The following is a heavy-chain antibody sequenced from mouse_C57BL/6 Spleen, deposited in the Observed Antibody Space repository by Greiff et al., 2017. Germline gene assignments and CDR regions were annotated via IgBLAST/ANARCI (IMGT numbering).Heavy chain of an antibody. Sequence: EVKLQESGGGLVKPGGSLKLSCAASGFTFSDYGMHWVRQAPEKGLEWVAYISSGSSTIYYADTVKGRFTISRDNAKNTLCLQMTSLRSEDTAMYYCARDDYWYFDYWGQGTTLTVSS. J-gene: IGHJ2*01. V-gene: IGHV5-17*01. CDR2: ISSGSSTI. CDR1: GFTFSDYG. CDR3: ARDDYWYFDY. D-gene: IGHD2-4*01.